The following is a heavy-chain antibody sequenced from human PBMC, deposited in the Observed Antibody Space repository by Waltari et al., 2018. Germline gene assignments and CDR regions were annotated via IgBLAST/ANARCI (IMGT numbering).Heavy chain of an antibody. D-gene: IGHD3-9*01. CDR3: AKGLQYYDILTGYYTRYYYYGMDV. CDR2: ISGSGGST. Sequence: EEQLLESGGGLVQPGGSLRLSCAASGLTFSSYAMSWVRQATGKGPEWVSAISGSGGSTYYADSVKGRFTISRDNSKNTLYLQMNSLRAEDTAVYYCAKGLQYYDILTGYYTRYYYYGMDVWGQGTTVTVSS. J-gene: IGHJ6*02. CDR1: GLTFSSYA. V-gene: IGHV3-23*01.